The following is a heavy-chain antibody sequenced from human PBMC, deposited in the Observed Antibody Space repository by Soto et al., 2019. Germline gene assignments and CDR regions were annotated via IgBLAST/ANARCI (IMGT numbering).Heavy chain of an antibody. CDR1: GFTFSNAW. Sequence: GGSLTLSCAASGFTFSNAWMNWVRQAPGKGLEWVGRIKSKTDGETIDYAAPVKGRFTMSRDDSQNTLYLQMNSLKTEDTAVYYCTTESTTCPFDYWGQGTLVTVSS. CDR2: IKSKTDGETI. D-gene: IGHD2-2*01. CDR3: TTESTTCPFDY. J-gene: IGHJ4*02. V-gene: IGHV3-15*07.